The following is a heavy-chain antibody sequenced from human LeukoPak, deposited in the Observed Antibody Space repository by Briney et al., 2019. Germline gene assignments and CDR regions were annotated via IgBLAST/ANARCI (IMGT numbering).Heavy chain of an antibody. CDR1: GFTFSSYS. Sequence: GGSLRLSCAASGFTFSSYSMNWVRQAPGKRLEWVSSISSSSSYIYYADSVKGRFTISRDNAKNSLYLQMNSLRAEDTAVYYCARDYVGTRGGRAFDIWGQGTMVTVSS. CDR3: ARDYVGTRGGRAFDI. CDR2: ISSSSSYI. J-gene: IGHJ3*02. D-gene: IGHD3-10*01. V-gene: IGHV3-21*01.